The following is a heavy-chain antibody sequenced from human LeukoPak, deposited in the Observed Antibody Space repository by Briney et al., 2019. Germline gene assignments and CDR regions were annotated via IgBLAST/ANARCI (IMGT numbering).Heavy chain of an antibody. D-gene: IGHD3-22*01. CDR3: ARSFGSDSSGYYYPY. CDR1: GVSITSNNYY. J-gene: IGHJ4*02. CDR2: INHSGST. V-gene: IGHV4-39*07. Sequence: SETLSLTCTVSGVSITSNNYYWGWIRQPPGKGLEWIGEINHSGSTNYNPSLKSRVTISVDTSKNQFSLKLSSVTVADTAVYYCARSFGSDSSGYYYPYWGRGNLVTVSS.